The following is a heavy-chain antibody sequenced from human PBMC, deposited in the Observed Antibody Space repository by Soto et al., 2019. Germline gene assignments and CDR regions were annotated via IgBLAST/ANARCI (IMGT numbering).Heavy chain of an antibody. V-gene: IGHV3-23*01. CDR2: ISGSGGST. Sequence: EVQLLESGGGLVQPGGSLRLSCAASGFTFSSYAMSWVRQAPGKGLEWVSAISGSGGSTYYADSVKGRFTISRDNSKNKLYLQMNSLRAEDTAVYYCAKESAGKYCSGGSCYSLSYFDYWGQGTLVTVSS. D-gene: IGHD2-15*01. J-gene: IGHJ4*02. CDR1: GFTFSSYA. CDR3: AKESAGKYCSGGSCYSLSYFDY.